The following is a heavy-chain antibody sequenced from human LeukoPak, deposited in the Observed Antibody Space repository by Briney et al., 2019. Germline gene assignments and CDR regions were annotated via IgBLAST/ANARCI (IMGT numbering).Heavy chain of an antibody. CDR1: GFTFSNYW. V-gene: IGHV3-74*01. J-gene: IGHJ6*03. CDR2: INSDGSST. Sequence: PGGSLRLSCAASGFTFSNYWMHWVRQAPGKGLVWVSRINSDGSSTSYADSVKGRFTISRDNAKNTLYLQMNSLRAEDTAVYYCARGSVITIFGVVITYYYYYYMDVWGKGTTVTVSS. CDR3: ARGSVITIFGVVITYYYYYYMDV. D-gene: IGHD3-3*01.